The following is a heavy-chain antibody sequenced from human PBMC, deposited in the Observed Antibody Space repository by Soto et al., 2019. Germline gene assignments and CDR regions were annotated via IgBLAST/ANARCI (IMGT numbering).Heavy chain of an antibody. CDR2: INPDGSRT. D-gene: IGHD3-16*01. Sequence: EVQLVESGGGLVQPGGALRLSCAASGFTFSNYWMHWVRQAPGKGLMWVSRINPDGSRTTYADSVKGRFAISRDNAKNTVFLQMNSMRAEDTAVYYSVRVKLGSYDWFDPWGQGTLVTVSS. CDR1: GFTFSNYW. J-gene: IGHJ5*02. CDR3: VRVKLGSYDWFDP. V-gene: IGHV3-74*01.